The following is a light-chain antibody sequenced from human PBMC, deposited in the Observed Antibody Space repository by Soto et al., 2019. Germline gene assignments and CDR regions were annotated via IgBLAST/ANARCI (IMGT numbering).Light chain of an antibody. Sequence: EIVLTQSPGTLSLSPGDTAKLTCRASQSVDSTFLAWFQQKPGQAPRLLIYGTSTRATGIPDRLSGSGAGTDFTLTINSLQSEDSAVYYCQQHNQWPITFGQGTRLEIK. J-gene: IGKJ5*01. CDR1: QSVDSTF. CDR2: GTS. V-gene: IGKV3D-20*02. CDR3: QQHNQWPIT.